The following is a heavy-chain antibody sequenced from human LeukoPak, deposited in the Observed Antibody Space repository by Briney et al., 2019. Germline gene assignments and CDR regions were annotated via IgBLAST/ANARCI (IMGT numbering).Heavy chain of an antibody. J-gene: IGHJ4*02. CDR2: IKSKTDGGTI. Sequence: GGCLRLSCAPSGLTFSNAWMNSVRQSPRKRLEWVGRIKSKTDGGTIDYGAPVKGRFTISRDDSKNTLFLQMNSLKTEDTAMYHCTTGVRDSSGYYNFDYWGQGTLVTVSS. CDR3: TTGVRDSSGYYNFDY. V-gene: IGHV3-15*01. CDR1: GLTFSNAW. D-gene: IGHD3-22*01.